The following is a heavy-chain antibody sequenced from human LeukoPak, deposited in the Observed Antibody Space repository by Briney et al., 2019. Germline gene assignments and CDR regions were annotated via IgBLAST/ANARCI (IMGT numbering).Heavy chain of an antibody. D-gene: IGHD3-22*01. CDR1: GFTFSSYA. CDR2: IYSGGST. J-gene: IGHJ4*02. Sequence: GGSLRLSCAASGFTFSSYAMSWVRQAPGKGLEWVSVIYSGGSTYYADSVKGRFTISRDNSKNTLYLQMNSLRAEDTAVYYCASDSSGYYYYFDYWGQGTLVTVSS. CDR3: ASDSSGYYYYFDY. V-gene: IGHV3-66*01.